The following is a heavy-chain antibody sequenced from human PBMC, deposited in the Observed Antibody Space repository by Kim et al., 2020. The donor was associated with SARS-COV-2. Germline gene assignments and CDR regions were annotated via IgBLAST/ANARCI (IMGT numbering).Heavy chain of an antibody. CDR1: GGSISSYY. J-gene: IGHJ4*02. Sequence: SETLSLTCTVSGGSISSYYWSWIRQPPGKGLEWIGYIYYSGSTNYNPSLKSRVTISVDTSKNQFSLKLSSVTAADTAVYYCARSNALYYDFWSGYYYFDYWGQGTLVTVSS. D-gene: IGHD3-3*01. CDR2: IYYSGST. V-gene: IGHV4-59*08. CDR3: ARSNALYYDFWSGYYYFDY.